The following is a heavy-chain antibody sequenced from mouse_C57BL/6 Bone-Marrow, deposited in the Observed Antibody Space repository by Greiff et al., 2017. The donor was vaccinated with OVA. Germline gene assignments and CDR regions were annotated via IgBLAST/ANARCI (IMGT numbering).Heavy chain of an antibody. CDR3: TRYYSAAY. CDR1: GFNIKDDY. CDR2: IDPENGDT. J-gene: IGHJ3*01. Sequence: EVQLQQSGAELVRPGASVKLSCTASGFNIKDDYMSWVKQRPEQGLEWIGWIDPENGDTEYASKFQGKATITADTSSNTAYLQLSSLTSEDTAVYYCTRYYSAAYWGQGTLVTVSA. D-gene: IGHD2-1*01. V-gene: IGHV14-4*01.